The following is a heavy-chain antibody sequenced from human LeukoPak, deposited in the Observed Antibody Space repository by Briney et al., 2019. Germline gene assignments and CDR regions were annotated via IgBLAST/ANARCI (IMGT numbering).Heavy chain of an antibody. CDR2: ISGSGGST. CDR1: GFTFSSYA. V-gene: IGHV3-23*01. Sequence: GGSLRLSCAASGFTFSSYAMSWVRQAPGKGLEWVSAISGSGGSTYYADSVKGRFTISRDNSKNTLHLQMSSLRAEDTAVYYFAKESGSVSYYYMDVWGKGTTVTVSS. J-gene: IGHJ6*03. CDR3: AKESGSVSYYYMDV. D-gene: IGHD3-10*01.